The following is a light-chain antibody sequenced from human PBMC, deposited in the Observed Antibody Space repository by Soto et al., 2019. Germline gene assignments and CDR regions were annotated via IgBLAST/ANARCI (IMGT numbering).Light chain of an antibody. J-gene: IGKJ5*01. Sequence: EIVMTQSPATLSVFPGDRATLSCRAGQPLNNNVAWYQHKPGQAPRLLIYGASTRATGISARFSGSGSGTEFTLTISSLQSEDFAVYYCQQYEKWPPSITFGQGTRLEIK. CDR2: GAS. V-gene: IGKV3-15*01. CDR3: QQYEKWPPSIT. CDR1: QPLNNN.